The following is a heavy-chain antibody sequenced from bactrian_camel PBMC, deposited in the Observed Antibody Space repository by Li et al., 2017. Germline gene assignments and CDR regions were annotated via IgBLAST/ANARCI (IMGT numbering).Heavy chain of an antibody. CDR1: GFTFSSYG. Sequence: QLVESGGGLAQPGGSLRLSCAASGFTFSSYGMTWVRQAPGKGLEWVSDISSGGGTTNYGDSVKGRFTISRDNAKNMVYLHLNSLKTEDMAMYYCANTVAGSPYYWGQGTQVTVS. J-gene: IGHJ4*01. V-gene: IGHV3S40*01. CDR2: ISSGGGTT. D-gene: IGHD6*01. CDR3: ANTVAGSPYY.